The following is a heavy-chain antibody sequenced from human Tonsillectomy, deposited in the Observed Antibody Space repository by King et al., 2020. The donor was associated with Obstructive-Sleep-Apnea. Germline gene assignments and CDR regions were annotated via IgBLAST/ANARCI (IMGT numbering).Heavy chain of an antibody. Sequence: VQLVESGGGLVQPGGSLRLSCAASGFAFTAYAMNWVRQAPGRGLEWVSGIRASGGSTYYADSVKGRFTVSRDNSKNTLYLQMNSLRVEDTGVYYCGKGVVEPSKRAESYGLDGWGQGTTVTVSS. CDR2: IRASGGST. D-gene: IGHD1-14*01. J-gene: IGHJ6*02. CDR3: GKGVVEPSKRAESYGLDG. V-gene: IGHV3-23*04. CDR1: GFAFTAYA.